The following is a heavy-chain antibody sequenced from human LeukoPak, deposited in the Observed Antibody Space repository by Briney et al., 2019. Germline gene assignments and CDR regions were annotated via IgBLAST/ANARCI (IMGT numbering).Heavy chain of an antibody. Sequence: SETLSLTCTVSGGSISSGDYYRRWIRQPPGKGLEWIGYIYYSGSTYYNPSLKSRVTISVDTSKNQFSLKLSSVTAADTAVYYCARELAAGPYYFDYWGQGTLVTVSS. CDR1: GGSISSGDYY. J-gene: IGHJ4*02. D-gene: IGHD6-13*01. V-gene: IGHV4-30-4*08. CDR2: IYYSGST. CDR3: ARELAAGPYYFDY.